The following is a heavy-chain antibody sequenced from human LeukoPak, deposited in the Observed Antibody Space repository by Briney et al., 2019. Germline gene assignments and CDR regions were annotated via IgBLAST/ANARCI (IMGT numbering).Heavy chain of an antibody. Sequence: SETLSLTCAVYGGSFSGYYWSWIRQPPGKGLEWIGEINHSGSTNYNPSLKSRVTISVDTSKNQFSLKLSSVTAADTAVYYCARGWAVCSSTSCYDAFVIWGQGTMVTVSS. J-gene: IGHJ3*02. CDR3: ARGWAVCSSTSCYDAFVI. CDR2: INHSGST. V-gene: IGHV4-34*01. D-gene: IGHD2-2*01. CDR1: GGSFSGYY.